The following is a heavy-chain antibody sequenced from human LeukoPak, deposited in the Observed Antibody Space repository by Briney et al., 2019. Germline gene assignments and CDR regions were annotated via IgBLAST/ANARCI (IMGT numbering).Heavy chain of an antibody. V-gene: IGHV1-18*01. CDR1: GYTFTSYG. Sequence: ASVNVSCKASGYTFTSYGISWVRQAPGQGLEWMGWISAYNGNTNYAQKLQGRVTMTTDTSTSTAYMELRSLRSDDTAVYYCARDLDPDYVWGSYPPVDYWGQGTLVTVSS. CDR2: ISAYNGNT. CDR3: ARDLDPDYVWGSYPPVDY. J-gene: IGHJ4*02. D-gene: IGHD3-16*02.